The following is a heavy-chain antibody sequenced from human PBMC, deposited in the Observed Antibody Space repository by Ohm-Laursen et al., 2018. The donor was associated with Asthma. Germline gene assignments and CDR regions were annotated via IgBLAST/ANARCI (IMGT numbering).Heavy chain of an antibody. D-gene: IGHD6-6*01. Sequence: SLRLSCSASEFNFDTYDMNWVRQAPGKGLEWVSLISNSGTTIYYADSVKGRFTISRDNAKNSLFLQMNSLRVEDTAVYYCARNPTARPFDYWGQGILVTVSS. J-gene: IGHJ4*02. CDR2: ISNSGTTI. V-gene: IGHV3-48*03. CDR1: EFNFDTYD. CDR3: ARNPTARPFDY.